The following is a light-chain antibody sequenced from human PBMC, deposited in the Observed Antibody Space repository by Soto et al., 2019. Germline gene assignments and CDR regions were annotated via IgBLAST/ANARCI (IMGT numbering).Light chain of an antibody. Sequence: DIVMTQSPDSLAVSLGERATINCKSSQSVLYSSNNKNYLAWYQQKPGQPPKLLIYWASTRESGVPDRFSGSGSGADFILTISSLQAEEVAVYYCRQYYTTRTFGQGTRVEIK. J-gene: IGKJ1*01. V-gene: IGKV4-1*01. CDR2: WAS. CDR1: QSVLYSSNNKNY. CDR3: RQYYTTRT.